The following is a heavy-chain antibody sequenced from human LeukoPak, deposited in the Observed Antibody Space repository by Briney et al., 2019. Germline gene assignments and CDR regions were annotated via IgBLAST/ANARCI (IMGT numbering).Heavy chain of an antibody. Sequence: SEILSLTCAVYGASFSGYYWSWMRQPPGKGLEWIGEINHSGSTNYNPSLKSRVTISVDTSKNQFSLKLSSVTAADTAVYYCARGRMEDFWSGYYTGIDDYWGQGTLVTVSS. J-gene: IGHJ4*02. D-gene: IGHD3-3*01. V-gene: IGHV4-34*01. CDR1: GASFSGYY. CDR2: INHSGST. CDR3: ARGRMEDFWSGYYTGIDDY.